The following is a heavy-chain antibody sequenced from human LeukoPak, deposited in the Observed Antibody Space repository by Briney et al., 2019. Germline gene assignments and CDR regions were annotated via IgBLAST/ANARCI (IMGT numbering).Heavy chain of an antibody. D-gene: IGHD2-2*02. CDR3: AKSAAIAHHYYSYMDV. J-gene: IGHJ6*03. CDR1: GFTFCSYG. Sequence: GGSLRLSCAASGFTFCSYGMHWVRQAPGKGLEGVAFIRYDGSNKYYADSVKGRFTISRDNSKNTLYLQMNSLRAEDTAVYYCAKSAAIAHHYYSYMDVWGKGTTVTVSS. CDR2: IRYDGSNK. V-gene: IGHV3-30*02.